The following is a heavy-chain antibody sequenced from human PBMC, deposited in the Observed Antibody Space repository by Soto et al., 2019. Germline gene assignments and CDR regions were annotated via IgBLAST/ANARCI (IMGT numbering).Heavy chain of an antibody. CDR2: TSYDGSNK. Sequence: QLQLVESGGGVVQPGRSLRLSCAASGFTFSLYGMHWVRQAPGRGLEWVAVTSYDGSNKFYADSVKGRFTISRDNSKHTLYLGMDGLRPEDTAGYFCAKDAGCNGYDVYDFYCGMDVGGQGTTVTVSS. CDR1: GFTFSLYG. J-gene: IGHJ6*02. CDR3: AKDAGCNGYDVYDFYCGMDV. V-gene: IGHV3-30*18. D-gene: IGHD5-12*01.